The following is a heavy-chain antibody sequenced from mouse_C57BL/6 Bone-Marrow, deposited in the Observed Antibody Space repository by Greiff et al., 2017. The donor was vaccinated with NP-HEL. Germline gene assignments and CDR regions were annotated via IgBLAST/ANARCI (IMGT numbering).Heavy chain of an antibody. CDR2: IDPSDSYT. CDR1: GYTFTSYW. CDR3: ARCDGYPFAY. V-gene: IGHV1-50*01. Sequence: QVQLQQPGAELVKPGASVKLSCKASGYTFTSYWMPWVKQRPGQGLEWIGEIDPSDSYTNYNQKFKGKATLTVDTSSSTAYMQLSSLTSEDSAVYYCARCDGYPFAYWGQGTLVTVSA. J-gene: IGHJ3*01. D-gene: IGHD2-3*01.